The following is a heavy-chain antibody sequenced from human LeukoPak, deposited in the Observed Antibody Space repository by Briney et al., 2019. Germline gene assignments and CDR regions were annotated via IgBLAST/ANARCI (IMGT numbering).Heavy chain of an antibody. D-gene: IGHD2-8*01. CDR2: IYYTGIS. CDR1: GGSISGSSHH. J-gene: IGHJ3*02. CDR3: VRADYNGGNPGSFDI. Sequence: SETLSLTCTVSGGSISGSSHHWGWLRQPPGKGLEWIGTIYYTGISYYNPSLESRVTSSLDTSKNQFSLTLNSVTAADTAVYYCVRADYNGGNPGSFDIWGRGTMVTVSS. V-gene: IGHV4-39*07.